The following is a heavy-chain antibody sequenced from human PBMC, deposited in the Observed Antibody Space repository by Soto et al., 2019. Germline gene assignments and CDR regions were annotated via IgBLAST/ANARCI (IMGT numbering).Heavy chain of an antibody. Sequence: EALNVSCRTSGYKFTSSWIACVRQMPGKGLEWMGIIFPSDSDTRYSPSFQGQVTISADRSTSTVFLQWASLKASDTAVYFCARKDKSGYFNWFDPWGQGTLVTVSS. J-gene: IGHJ5*02. CDR1: GYKFTSSW. CDR3: ARKDKSGYFNWFDP. D-gene: IGHD3-22*01. V-gene: IGHV5-51*01. CDR2: IFPSDSDT.